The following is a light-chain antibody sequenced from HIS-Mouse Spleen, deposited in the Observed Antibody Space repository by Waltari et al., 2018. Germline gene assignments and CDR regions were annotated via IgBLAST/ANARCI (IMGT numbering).Light chain of an antibody. V-gene: IGLV2-14*03. CDR2: DVS. CDR1: SSDVGGYNY. Sequence: QSALTQPASVSGSPGQSITISCTGTSSDVGGYNYVSRYQQHPGKAPKLMIYDVSNRTSGVSNRFSGSKSGNTASLTISGLQAEDEADYYCSSYTSSSTVVFGGGTKLTVL. CDR3: SSYTSSSTVV. J-gene: IGLJ2*01.